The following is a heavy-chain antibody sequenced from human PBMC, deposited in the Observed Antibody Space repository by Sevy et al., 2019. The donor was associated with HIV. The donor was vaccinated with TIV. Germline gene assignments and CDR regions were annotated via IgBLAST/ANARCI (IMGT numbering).Heavy chain of an antibody. V-gene: IGHV3-72*01. CDR3: ATHAGIASAGRCFDD. Sequence: GGSLRLSCVASGFTFSDHYMEWVRQAPGKGLEWVGRTRNKADGYTTEYASSVKARFTISRDESKNSLYVQINSLKAEDTAVYYCATHAGIASAGRCFDDWGQGTLVTVSS. CDR2: TRNKADGYTT. CDR1: GFTFSDHY. D-gene: IGHD6-13*01. J-gene: IGHJ4*02.